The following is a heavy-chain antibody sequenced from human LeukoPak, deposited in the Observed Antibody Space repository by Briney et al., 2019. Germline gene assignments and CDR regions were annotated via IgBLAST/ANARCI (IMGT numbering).Heavy chain of an antibody. D-gene: IGHD6-19*01. CDR3: ARGPWSSGWSTDFDY. Sequence: GASVKVSCKASGGTFSSYAISWMRQAPGQGLEWMGRIIPIFGTANYAQKFQGRVTITTDESTSTAYMELSRLRSDDTAVYYCARGPWSSGWSTDFDYWGQGTLVTVSS. CDR1: GGTFSSYA. J-gene: IGHJ4*02. V-gene: IGHV1-69*05. CDR2: IIPIFGTA.